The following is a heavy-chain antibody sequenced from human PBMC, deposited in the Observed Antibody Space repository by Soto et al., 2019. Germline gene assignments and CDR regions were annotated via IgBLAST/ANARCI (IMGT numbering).Heavy chain of an antibody. V-gene: IGHV4-31*03. CDR3: ARGPLPRGFGEPYNWFDP. D-gene: IGHD3-10*01. CDR2: IYYSGST. CDR1: GGSISSGGYY. Sequence: PSETLSLTCTVSGGSISSGGYYWSWIRQHPGKGLEWIGYIYYSGSTYYNPSLKSRVTISVDTSKNQFSLKLSSVTAADTAVYYCARGPLPRGFGEPYNWFDPWGQGTLVTVSS. J-gene: IGHJ5*02.